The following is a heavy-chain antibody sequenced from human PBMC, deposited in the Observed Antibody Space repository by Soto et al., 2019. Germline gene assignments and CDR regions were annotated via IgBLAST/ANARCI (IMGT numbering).Heavy chain of an antibody. CDR2: IYSGGST. V-gene: IGHV3-53*04. Sequence: GGSLRLSCAASGITVGSNYSIWVRQAPGKGLEWVSVIYSGGSTYYADSVKGRFTISRHNSKNTLYLQMNSLRAEDTAVYYCAREGRHYDILTGYHTTGYFDYWGLGTLVTVSS. CDR3: AREGRHYDILTGYHTTGYFDY. D-gene: IGHD3-9*01. CDR1: GITVGSNY. J-gene: IGHJ4*02.